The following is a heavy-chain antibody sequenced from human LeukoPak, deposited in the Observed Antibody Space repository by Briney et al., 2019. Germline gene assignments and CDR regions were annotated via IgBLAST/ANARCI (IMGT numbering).Heavy chain of an antibody. J-gene: IGHJ4*02. CDR1: GFTFSSYA. V-gene: IGHV3-23*01. Sequence: PGGSLRLSCAASGFTFSSYAMSWVRQAPGKGLEWVSAISGSGGSTYYADSVKGRFTISRDNSKNTLYLQMNGLRAEDTAVYYCAKDQGRAPYYFDYWGQGTLVTVSS. CDR3: AKDQGRAPYYFDY. CDR2: ISGSGGST.